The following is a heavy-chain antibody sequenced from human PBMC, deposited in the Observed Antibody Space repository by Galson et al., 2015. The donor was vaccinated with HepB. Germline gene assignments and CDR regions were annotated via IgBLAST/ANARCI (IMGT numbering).Heavy chain of an antibody. V-gene: IGHV3-9*01. Sequence: SLRLSCAASGFTFDDYAMHWVRQAPGKGLEWVAGISWNSGSIGYADSVKGRFTISRDNAKNSLYLQMNSLRPEDTALYYCVKDCGWRQWSWVHPWGQGTLVTVFS. D-gene: IGHD6-19*01. J-gene: IGHJ5*02. CDR1: GFTFDDYA. CDR2: ISWNSGSI. CDR3: VKDCGWRQWSWVHP.